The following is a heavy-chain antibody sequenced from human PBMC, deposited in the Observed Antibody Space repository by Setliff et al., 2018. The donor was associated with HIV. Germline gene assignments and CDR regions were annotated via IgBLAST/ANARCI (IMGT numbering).Heavy chain of an antibody. CDR3: AGGVSVVTYISGWYDRYYLDS. J-gene: IGHJ4*02. CDR1: GGTFSNFA. V-gene: IGHV1-69*13. Sequence: GASVKVSCKASGGTFSNFAISWGRQVPGQGLEWMGEIIPMFGTTNYAQKFQGRVTITADESTTTVYMELSSLRSDDTAVYYCAGGVSVVTYISGWYDRYYLDSWGQGTLVTVSS. CDR2: IIPMFGTT. D-gene: IGHD6-19*01.